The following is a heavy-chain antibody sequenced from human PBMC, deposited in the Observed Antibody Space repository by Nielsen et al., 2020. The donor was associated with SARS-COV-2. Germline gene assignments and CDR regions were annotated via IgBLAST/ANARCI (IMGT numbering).Heavy chain of an antibody. D-gene: IGHD5-24*01. Sequence: SETLSLTCIVSSGSISTGSHYWSWIRQPPGKGLEWIGYIFYRGNTNYNPSLKSRVTISVDTSKNQFSLKVNSVTAADKAVYYCVRIDMATISVDYWGRGTLVTVSS. V-gene: IGHV4-61*01. J-gene: IGHJ4*02. CDR3: VRIDMATISVDY. CDR2: IFYRGNT. CDR1: SGSISTGSHY.